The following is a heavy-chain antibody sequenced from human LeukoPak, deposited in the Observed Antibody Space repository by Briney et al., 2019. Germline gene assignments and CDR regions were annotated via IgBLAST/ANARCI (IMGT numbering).Heavy chain of an antibody. CDR1: GGSVNSYY. CDR2: AYYDGSI. J-gene: IGHJ6*02. Sequence: SETLSLTCTVSGGSVNSYYWNWIRQPPGKGLEWIAYAYYDGSINYNPSLKSRVTISVDTSKEQFSLTLYSVTAADTAVYYCASRLGRNYYGMDVWGQGTTVIVSS. CDR3: ASRLGRNYYGMDV. D-gene: IGHD3-16*01. V-gene: IGHV4-59*02.